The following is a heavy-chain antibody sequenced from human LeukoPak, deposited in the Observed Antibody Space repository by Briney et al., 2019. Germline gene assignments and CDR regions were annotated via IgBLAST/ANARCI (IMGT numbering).Heavy chain of an antibody. D-gene: IGHD2-21*01. Sequence: GGSLRLSCVGSGFTFSSLAMNWVRQAPGKGLEWVSSISSDSSDIHYVDSVKGRFTISRDNARNSLYLQMNNLRAEDTAVYYCATNSGWRFDYWGQGTLVTVSS. CDR1: GFTFSSLA. CDR3: ATNSGWRFDY. CDR2: ISSDSSDI. V-gene: IGHV3-21*06. J-gene: IGHJ4*02.